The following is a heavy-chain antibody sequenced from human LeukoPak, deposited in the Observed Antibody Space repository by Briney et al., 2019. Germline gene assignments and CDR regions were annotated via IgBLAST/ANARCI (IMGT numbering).Heavy chain of an antibody. V-gene: IGHV3-30*18. CDR1: GFTFSSYG. J-gene: IGHJ6*02. CDR2: ISYDGSNK. Sequence: GGSLRLSCAASGFTFSSYGMHWVRQAPGKGLEWVAVISYDGSNKYYGDSVKGRFTISRDNSKNTLYLQMNSLRAEDTAVYYCAKDRGEDYYYYGMDVWGQGTTVTVSS. CDR3: AKDRGEDYYYYGMDV.